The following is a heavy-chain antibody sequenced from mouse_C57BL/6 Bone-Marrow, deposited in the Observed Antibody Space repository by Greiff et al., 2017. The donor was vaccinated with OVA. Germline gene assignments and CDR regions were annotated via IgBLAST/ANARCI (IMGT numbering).Heavy chain of an antibody. CDR1: GFTFSSYG. CDR2: ISSGGSYT. CDR3: ARHPFNYYGSSPFDY. Sequence: EVKVVESGGDLVKPGGSLKLSCAASGFTFSSYGMSWVRQTPDKRLEWVATISSGGSYTYYPDSVKGRFTISRDNAKNTLYLQMSSLKTEDTAMYYCARHPFNYYGSSPFDYWGQGTTLTVSS. V-gene: IGHV5-6*01. D-gene: IGHD1-1*01. J-gene: IGHJ2*01.